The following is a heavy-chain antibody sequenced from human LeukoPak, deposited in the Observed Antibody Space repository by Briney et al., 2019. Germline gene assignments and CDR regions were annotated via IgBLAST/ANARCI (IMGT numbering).Heavy chain of an antibody. V-gene: IGHV4-59*11. CDR2: IYYSGST. Sequence: SETLSLTCTVSGGSIGSHYWSWIRQPPGKGLEWIGYIYYSGSTNYNPSLKSRVTISVDTSKNQFSLKLSSVTAADTAVYYCARDSSSWYSGSYYFDYWGQGTLVTVSS. CDR1: GGSIGSHY. J-gene: IGHJ4*02. CDR3: ARDSSSWYSGSYYFDY. D-gene: IGHD6-13*01.